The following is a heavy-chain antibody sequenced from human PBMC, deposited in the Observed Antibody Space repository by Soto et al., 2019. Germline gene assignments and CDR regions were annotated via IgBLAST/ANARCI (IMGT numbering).Heavy chain of an antibody. CDR1: GFTFSSYG. V-gene: IGHV3-30*18. J-gene: IGHJ4*02. Sequence: GGSLRLSCAASGFTFSSYGMHWVRQAPGKGLEWVAVISYDGSNKYYADSVKGRFTISRDNSKNTLYLQMNSLRAEDTAVYYCAKEEMATMGGFDYWGQGTLVTVSS. D-gene: IGHD5-12*01. CDR3: AKEEMATMGGFDY. CDR2: ISYDGSNK.